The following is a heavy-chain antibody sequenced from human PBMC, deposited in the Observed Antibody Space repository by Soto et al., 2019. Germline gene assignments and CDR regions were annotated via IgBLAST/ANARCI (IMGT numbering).Heavy chain of an antibody. CDR3: ARHGKWLVGFVWFDP. CDR1: GGSISSSSYY. J-gene: IGHJ5*02. Sequence: PSETLSLTCTVSGGSISSSSYYWGWIRQPPGKGLEWIGSIYYSGSTYYNPSLKSRVTISVDTSKNQFSLKLSSVTAADTAVYYCARHGKWLVGFVWFDPWGQGTLVTVSS. CDR2: IYYSGST. D-gene: IGHD6-19*01. V-gene: IGHV4-39*01.